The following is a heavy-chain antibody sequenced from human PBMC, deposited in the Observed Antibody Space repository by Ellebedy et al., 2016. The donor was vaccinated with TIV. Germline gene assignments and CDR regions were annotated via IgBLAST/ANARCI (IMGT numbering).Heavy chain of an antibody. CDR2: IIPIFGTA. D-gene: IGHD1-20*01. V-gene: IGHV1-69*13. CDR1: GGTFSSYA. Sequence: SVKVSXXASGGTFSSYAISWVRQAPGQGLEWMGGIIPIFGTANYAQKFQGRVTITADESTSTAYMELSSLRSEDTAVYYCGGSITGTTDTNDYWGQGTLVTVSS. J-gene: IGHJ4*02. CDR3: GGSITGTTDTNDY.